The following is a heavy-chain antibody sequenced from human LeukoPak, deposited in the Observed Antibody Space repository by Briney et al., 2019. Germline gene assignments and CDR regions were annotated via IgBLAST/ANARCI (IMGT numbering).Heavy chain of an antibody. J-gene: IGHJ4*02. D-gene: IGHD6-6*01. CDR1: GFTFDDYT. CDR3: ARESFAARWD. Sequence: GGSLRLSCAASGFTFDDYTMHWVRQAPGKGLEWVSGISWNSGSIGYADSAKGRFTISRDNAKNSLYLQMNSLRAEDTALYYCARESFAARWDWGQGTLVTVSS. CDR2: ISWNSGSI. V-gene: IGHV3-9*01.